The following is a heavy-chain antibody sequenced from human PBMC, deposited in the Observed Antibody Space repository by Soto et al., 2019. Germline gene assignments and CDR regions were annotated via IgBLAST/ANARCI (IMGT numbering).Heavy chain of an antibody. CDR1: GGSFRGYY. J-gene: IGHJ3*02. V-gene: IGHV4-34*01. CDR2: INHRGTT. CDR3: ARGLVGATHYDAFDI. D-gene: IGHD1-26*01. Sequence: PSLTCAVYGGSFRGYYWNWIRQPPGKGLEWIGKINHRGTTNYNPSLKSRVTISIDTSRNQLSLKLSSVTAADTAVYYCARGLVGATHYDAFDIWGQGTRVTVS.